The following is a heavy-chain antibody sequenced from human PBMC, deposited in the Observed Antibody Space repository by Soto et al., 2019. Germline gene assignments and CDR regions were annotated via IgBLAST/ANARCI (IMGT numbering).Heavy chain of an antibody. CDR3: ANDPISESGEHSFDC. Sequence: WGSLRLSWGASGFSFTNFDMSWVRQAPGKGLEWVAGIVASGDITWYADSEKGSLSISRDNSKHTLYLQVHSLRFEDTAVYYCANDPISESGEHSFDCLGPGTPVPVSS. CDR2: IVASGDIT. J-gene: IGHJ4*02. CDR1: GFSFTNFD. V-gene: IGHV3-23*01. D-gene: IGHD2-15*01.